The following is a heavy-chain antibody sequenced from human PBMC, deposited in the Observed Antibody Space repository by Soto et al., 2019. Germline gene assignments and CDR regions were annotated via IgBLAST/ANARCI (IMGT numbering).Heavy chain of an antibody. CDR2: IYPGDSDT. D-gene: IGHD1-1*01. J-gene: IGHJ4*02. CDR1: GYSFTSYW. Sequence: PGESLKISCKGSGYSFTSYWIGWVRQMPGKGLEWMGIIYPGDSDTRYSPSFQGQVTISADKSISTAYLQWSSLKASDTAMYYCARPILEMATTTYYFDYWGQGTLVT. V-gene: IGHV5-51*01. CDR3: ARPILEMATTTYYFDY.